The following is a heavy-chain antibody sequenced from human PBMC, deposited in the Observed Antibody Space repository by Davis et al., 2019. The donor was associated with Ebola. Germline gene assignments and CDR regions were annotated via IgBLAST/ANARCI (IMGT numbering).Heavy chain of an antibody. CDR1: VITFSSYA. CDR2: ISGSGGST. D-gene: IGHD1-26*01. J-gene: IGHJ4*02. V-gene: IGHV3-23*01. Sequence: GESLKISCTDSVITFSSYAMTWVRQAPGKGLEWVSVISGSGGSTYYADSVKGRFTISRDNAKNSLYLQMNSLRAEDTAVYYCARDSSKLVGASDFDYWGQGTLVTVSS. CDR3: ARDSSKLVGASDFDY.